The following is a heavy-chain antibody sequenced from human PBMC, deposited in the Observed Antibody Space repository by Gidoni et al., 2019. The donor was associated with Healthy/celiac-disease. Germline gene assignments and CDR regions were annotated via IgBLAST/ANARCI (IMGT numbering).Heavy chain of an antibody. D-gene: IGHD2-2*01. V-gene: IGHV3-15*01. CDR3: TTCVTELVVVPAAAHPSYYYGMDV. CDR2: IRSKTYGGPT. Sequence: LTFSNAGMRWVRQVPGKGLGWVGGIRSKTYGGPTDYAAPVTGRFTISRDDSKNTLYLQMNSLKTEDTAVYYCTTCVTELVVVPAAAHPSYYYGMDVWGQGTSVTVSS. CDR1: LTFSNAG. J-gene: IGHJ6*02.